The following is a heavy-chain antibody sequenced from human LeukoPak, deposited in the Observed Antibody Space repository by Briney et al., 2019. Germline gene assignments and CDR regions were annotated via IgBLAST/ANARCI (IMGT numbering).Heavy chain of an antibody. J-gene: IGHJ5*02. Sequence: PGGSLSLSCAASGFTFSAYGMQGVRQAPGKGLEWVALIRYDGSNQYYAHSVKGRVTISRDNPKNTLYLQMNSQRPEDTAVYYCVKGVHSSCWPNWFDPWGQGTLVTVSS. CDR2: IRYDGSNQ. V-gene: IGHV3-30*02. D-gene: IGHD6-19*01. CDR3: VKGVHSSCWPNWFDP. CDR1: GFTFSAYG.